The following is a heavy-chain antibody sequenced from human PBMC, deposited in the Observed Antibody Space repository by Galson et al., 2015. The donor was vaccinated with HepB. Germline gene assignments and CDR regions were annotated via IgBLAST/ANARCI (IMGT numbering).Heavy chain of an antibody. Sequence: SLRLSCAASGFTFDDYAMHWVRQTPGKGLEWVSGIGWNSAYIDYADSVKGRFTISRDNAKNSQYLQMDSLRPEDTALYYCAKARSTNAYKVFDYWGQGILVAVSS. CDR2: IGWNSAYI. D-gene: IGHD5-24*01. CDR1: GFTFDDYA. CDR3: AKARSTNAYKVFDY. V-gene: IGHV3-9*01. J-gene: IGHJ4*02.